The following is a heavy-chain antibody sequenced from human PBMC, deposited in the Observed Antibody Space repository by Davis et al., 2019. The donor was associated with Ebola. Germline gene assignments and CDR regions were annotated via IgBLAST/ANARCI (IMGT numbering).Heavy chain of an antibody. J-gene: IGHJ6*02. CDR3: TKPPGRDGMDV. CDR2: IKQDGSEK. V-gene: IGHV3-7*01. D-gene: IGHD1-26*01. CDR1: GFPFSRYW. Sequence: GESLKISCAGSGFPFSRYWMSWVRQAPGKGLEWVASIKQDGSEKYYVDSVKGRCTISRDNAKNSLYLQMNNLRAEDTAMYYCTKPPGRDGMDVWGQGTTVTVSS.